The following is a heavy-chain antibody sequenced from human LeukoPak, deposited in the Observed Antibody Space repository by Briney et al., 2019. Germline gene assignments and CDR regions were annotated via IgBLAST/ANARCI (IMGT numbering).Heavy chain of an antibody. CDR1: GGSISSSSSY. CDR2: IYYTGST. Sequence: SETLSLTCTVSGGSISSSSSYWGWIRQPPGKGLEWIGRIYYTGSTYYNPSLKCRVTISVDSSKNQFSLKLSSVTAADSVVYYCAILADGRDGNCYDFWSEGSYYVDYWGQGTLVTVSS. V-gene: IGHV4-39*01. D-gene: IGHD3-3*01. J-gene: IGHJ4*02. CDR3: AILADGRDGNCYDFWSEGSYYVDY.